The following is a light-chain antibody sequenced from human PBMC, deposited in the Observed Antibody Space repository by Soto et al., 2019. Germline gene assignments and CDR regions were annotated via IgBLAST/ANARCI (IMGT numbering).Light chain of an antibody. V-gene: IGLV1-51*01. J-gene: IGLJ1*01. CDR3: GTWDSNLRGAYF. CDR1: SSNIGNNY. CDR2: DND. Sequence: QSVLTQPPSVSAAPGQKVTISCSGSSSNIGNNYVSWYQQAPGAAPKLLIYDNDKRPSEIPDRFTGSKSGTSATLDITGLQTGDEADYFCGTWDSNLRGAYFFGTGTTVTVL.